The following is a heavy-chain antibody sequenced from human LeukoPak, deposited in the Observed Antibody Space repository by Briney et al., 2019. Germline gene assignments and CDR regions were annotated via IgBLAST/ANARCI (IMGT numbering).Heavy chain of an antibody. CDR2: ISAYNGNT. D-gene: IGHD3-10*01. V-gene: IGHV1-18*01. CDR3: ARDSVDGSGTYYNDSPDY. J-gene: IGHJ4*02. CDR1: GYTFTSYG. Sequence: ASVKVSCKASGYTFTSYGISWVRQAPGQGLEWMAWISAYNGNTDCAQNLRGRVTMTTDRSTSTAYMELRSLSSDDTAVYYCARDSVDGSGTYYNDSPDYWGQGTLVTVSS.